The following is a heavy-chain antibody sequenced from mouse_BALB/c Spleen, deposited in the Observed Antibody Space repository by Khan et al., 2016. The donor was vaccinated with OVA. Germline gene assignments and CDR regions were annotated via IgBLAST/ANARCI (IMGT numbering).Heavy chain of an antibody. V-gene: IGHV1S132*01. CDR2: IYPGTDNT. J-gene: IGHJ2*01. D-gene: IGHD3-2*02. Sequence: QVQLKESGAELVRPGASVKLSCKTSGYIFTSYWIHWIQQRSGQGHEWIAKIYPGTDNTYYNEKLKDKATLTADKSSSTAYMQLSSLKSEDSAVYFCAREEALYYFDYWGQGTTLTVSS. CDR1: GYIFTSYW. CDR3: AREEALYYFDY.